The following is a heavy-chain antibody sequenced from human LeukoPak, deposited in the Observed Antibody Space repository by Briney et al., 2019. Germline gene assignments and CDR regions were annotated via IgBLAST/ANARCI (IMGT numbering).Heavy chain of an antibody. CDR3: ARAGRVWEYYYDSSVYYSRYFDY. D-gene: IGHD3-22*01. CDR1: GYPFTGYY. V-gene: IGHV1-2*02. J-gene: IGHJ4*02. CDR2: INPNSGGT. Sequence: EASVKVSCKASGYPFTGYYIHWVRQAPGQGLEWMGWINPNSGGTNYAQKVQGRVTMTMDTAISTAYMELSRLRSDDTAVYYCARAGRVWEYYYDSSVYYSRYFDYWGQGTLVTVSS.